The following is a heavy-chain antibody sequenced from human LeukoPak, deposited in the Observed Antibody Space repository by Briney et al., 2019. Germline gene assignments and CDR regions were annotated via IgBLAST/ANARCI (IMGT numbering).Heavy chain of an antibody. CDR2: IYHSGST. D-gene: IGHD2-8*01. CDR1: GYSISSGYY. J-gene: IGHJ4*02. CDR3: ARSSINVLMVFLDY. V-gene: IGHV4-38-2*01. Sequence: PSETLSLTCAVSGYSISSGYYWGWIRQPPGKGLEWIGSIYHSGSTYYNPSLNSRVTISVDTSKNQFSLKLSSVTAADTAVYYCARSSINVLMVFLDYWGQGTLVTVSS.